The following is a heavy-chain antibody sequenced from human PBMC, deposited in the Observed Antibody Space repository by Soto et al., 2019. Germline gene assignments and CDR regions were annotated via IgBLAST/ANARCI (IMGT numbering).Heavy chain of an antibody. CDR2: IYYSGST. CDR1: GGSISSYY. Sequence: SETLTLTCTVSGGSISSYYWSWIRQPPGKGLEWIGYIYYSGSTNYNPSLKSRVTISVDTSKNQFSLKLSSVTAADTAVYYCARDRATFDYWGQGTLVTVSS. CDR3: ARDRATFDY. V-gene: IGHV4-59*01. D-gene: IGHD3-10*01. J-gene: IGHJ4*02.